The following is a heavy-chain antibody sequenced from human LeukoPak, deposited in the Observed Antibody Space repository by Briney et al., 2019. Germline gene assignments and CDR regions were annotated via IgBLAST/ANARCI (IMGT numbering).Heavy chain of an antibody. Sequence: GASLQISCKGSGCGFTSYWIGWGRQMPGKGLEWMGIIYLGDSDTRYEPSFQGQVTISADKSISTAYLQWSSLKASDTAMYYCATAYSSSWYYFDYWGQGTLVTVSS. CDR3: ATAYSSSWYYFDY. CDR1: GCGFTSYW. CDR2: IYLGDSDT. D-gene: IGHD6-13*01. V-gene: IGHV5-51*01. J-gene: IGHJ4*02.